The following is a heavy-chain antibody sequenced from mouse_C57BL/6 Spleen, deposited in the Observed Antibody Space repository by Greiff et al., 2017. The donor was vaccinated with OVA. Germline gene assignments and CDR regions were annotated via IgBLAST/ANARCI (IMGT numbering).Heavy chain of an antibody. CDR1: GYTFTSYW. D-gene: IGHD1-1*01. J-gene: IGHJ4*01. Sequence: QVQLQQSGAELVKPGASVKLSCKASGYTFTSYWMQWVKQRPGQGLEWIGEIDPSDSYTNYNQKFKGKATLTVDTSSSTAYMQLSSLTSEDSAVYYCARSGEFITTVVAEAMDYWGQGTSVTVSS. CDR3: ARSGEFITTVVAEAMDY. V-gene: IGHV1-50*01. CDR2: IDPSDSYT.